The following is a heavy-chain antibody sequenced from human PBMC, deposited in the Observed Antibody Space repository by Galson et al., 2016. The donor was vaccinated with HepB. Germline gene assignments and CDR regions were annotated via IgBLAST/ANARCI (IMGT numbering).Heavy chain of an antibody. CDR3: AREFSSSWYMRKYFDY. V-gene: IGHV3-7*01. D-gene: IGHD6-13*01. J-gene: IGHJ4*02. Sequence: SLRLSCSASWFTFSSHWMTLVRQAPGKGAGGVATKKQCGSAKYYVLSVKGRVTIPRDNAKNSLYLQMNSLRAEDTAVYYCAREFSSSWYMRKYFDYWGQGTLVTVSS. CDR2: KKQCGSAK. CDR1: WFTFSSHW.